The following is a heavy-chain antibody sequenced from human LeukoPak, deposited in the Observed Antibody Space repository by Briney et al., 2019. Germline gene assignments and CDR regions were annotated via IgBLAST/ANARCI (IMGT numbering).Heavy chain of an antibody. V-gene: IGHV3-30*03. CDR2: ISIDGNNK. CDR3: ARPYSSGGIPWYYFDY. J-gene: IGHJ4*02. CDR1: GFTFSDYV. Sequence: GRSLRLSCAASGFTFSDYVMHWVRQAPGKGLEWVAVISIDGNNKYYGDSVKGRFTISRDNSKNSLYLQMNSLRAEDTAVYYCARPYSSGGIPWYYFDYWGQGTLVTVSS. D-gene: IGHD6-19*01.